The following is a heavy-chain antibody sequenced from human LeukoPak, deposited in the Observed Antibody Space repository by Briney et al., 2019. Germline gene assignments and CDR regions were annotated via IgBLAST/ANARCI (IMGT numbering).Heavy chain of an antibody. J-gene: IGHJ5*02. V-gene: IGHV7-4-1*02. CDR2: INTNTGNP. D-gene: IGHD2-21*02. CDR3: ARDLVVVTATEQYNWFDP. CDR1: GYTFTSYA. Sequence: ASVKVSCKASGYTFTSYAMNWVRQAPGQGLEWMGWINTNTGNPMYAQGFTGRFVFSLDTSVSTAYLQISSLKAEDTAVYYCARDLVVVTATEQYNWFDPWGQGTLVTVSS.